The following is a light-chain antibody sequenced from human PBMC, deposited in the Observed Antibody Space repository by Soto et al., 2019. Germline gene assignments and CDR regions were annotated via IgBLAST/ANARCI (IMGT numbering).Light chain of an antibody. CDR3: CSYAGSSTYV. Sequence: QSVLTQHASVSGSPGQSITISCTGTSSDVGSYNLVSWYQQHPGKAPKLMIYEGSKRPSGVSNRFSGSKSGNTASPTISGLQAEDEADYYCCSYAGSSTYVFGTGTKVTV. CDR1: SSDVGSYNL. J-gene: IGLJ1*01. V-gene: IGLV2-23*01. CDR2: EGS.